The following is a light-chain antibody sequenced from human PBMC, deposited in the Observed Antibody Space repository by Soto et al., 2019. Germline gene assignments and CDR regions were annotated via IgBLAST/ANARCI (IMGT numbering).Light chain of an antibody. CDR2: EVN. J-gene: IGLJ1*01. Sequence: QSVLTQPPSASGSPGQSVTISCPGTSSDVGGYNYVPWYQQHPGKAPKLMIYEVNKRPSGVPDRFSGSKSGNTASLTVSGLQAEDEAYYYCSSYAGSNNFGVFGTGTKVTGL. V-gene: IGLV2-8*01. CDR1: SSDVGGYNY. CDR3: SSYAGSNNFGV.